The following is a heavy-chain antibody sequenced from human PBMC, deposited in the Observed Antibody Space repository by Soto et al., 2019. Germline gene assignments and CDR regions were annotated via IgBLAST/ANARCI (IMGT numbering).Heavy chain of an antibody. V-gene: IGHV3-23*01. J-gene: IGHJ5*02. CDR2: ISGSGGST. CDR3: AKEAIDFWSGYYTSALDP. D-gene: IGHD3-3*01. Sequence: GGSLRLSCAASGFTFSSYAMSWVRQAPGKGLEWVSAISGSGGSTYYADSVKGRFTISRDNSKNTLYLQMNSLRAEDTAVYYCAKEAIDFWSGYYTSALDPWGQGTLVTVSS. CDR1: GFTFSSYA.